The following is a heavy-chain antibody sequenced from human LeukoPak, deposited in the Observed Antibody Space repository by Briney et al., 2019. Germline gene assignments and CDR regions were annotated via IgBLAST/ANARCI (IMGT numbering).Heavy chain of an antibody. CDR2: IIPVFGTS. CDR1: GGTFSSYA. J-gene: IGHJ4*02. V-gene: IGHV1-69*13. D-gene: IGHD1-26*01. CDR3: ARGLTAWRMGATPEGY. Sequence: GASVKVSCKASGGTFSSYAISWVRQAPGQGLEWMGGIIPVFGTSNYAQKFQGRVTITADESTRTAYMELSSLRSEDTAVYYCARGLTAWRMGATPEGYWGQGTLVTVSS.